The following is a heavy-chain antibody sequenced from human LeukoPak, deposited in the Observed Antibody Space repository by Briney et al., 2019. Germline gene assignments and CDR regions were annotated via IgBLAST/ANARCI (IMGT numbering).Heavy chain of an antibody. J-gene: IGHJ4*02. CDR3: ARGSNSGYSIDS. V-gene: IGHV3-23*01. CDR2: ISGSGDKT. CDR1: GFTFSSYS. Sequence: GGSLRLSCAASGFTFSSYSMSWVRQAPGKGLEWVSSISGSGDKTYYADSVKGRFTISRDNSKNTLYLQMNSQRAEDTAVYYCARGSNSGYSIDSWGQGTLVTVSS. D-gene: IGHD3-22*01.